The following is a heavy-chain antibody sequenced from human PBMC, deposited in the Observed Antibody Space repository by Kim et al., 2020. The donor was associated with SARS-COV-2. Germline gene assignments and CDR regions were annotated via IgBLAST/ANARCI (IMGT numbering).Heavy chain of an antibody. CDR2: ISGSGAAT. D-gene: IGHD3-16*01. CDR3: DGADY. Sequence: GGSLRLSCAASGLTFSSHTMNWARQVPGKGLEWVSTISGSGAATHYADSVEGRFTISRDNSKNTVYLQMNSLRVEDTAVYYCDGADYWGQGTLVTVSP. CDR1: GLTFSSHT. J-gene: IGHJ4*02. V-gene: IGHV3-23*01.